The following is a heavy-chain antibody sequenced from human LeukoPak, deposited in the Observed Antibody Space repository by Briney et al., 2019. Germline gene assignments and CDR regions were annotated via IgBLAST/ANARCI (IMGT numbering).Heavy chain of an antibody. J-gene: IGHJ4*02. CDR3: ARSPGGSCGGAGCSFDY. V-gene: IGHV3-23*01. D-gene: IGHD2-15*01. CDR1: GFTFSDYA. CDR2: FTASGGGT. Sequence: PGGSLRLSCAASGFTFSDYALTWVRQAPGKGLEWVSAFTASGGGTYYADSVKGRFTISRGNSQNTLHLQMSSLRAEDTAIYYCARSPGGSCGGAGCSFDYWGQGSLVTVSS.